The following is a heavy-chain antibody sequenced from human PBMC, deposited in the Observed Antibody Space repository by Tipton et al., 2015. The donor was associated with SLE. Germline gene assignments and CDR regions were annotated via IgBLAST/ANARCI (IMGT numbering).Heavy chain of an antibody. J-gene: IGHJ4*02. CDR2: ISYSGGT. Sequence: LRLSCTVSGGSISSSPYYWGWIRQPPGKGLEWIGSISYSGGTHYNPSLKSRIIISVDMSKNQFSLRLSSVTAADTAVYYCARDPGTGGNFDYWGQGTLITVSS. CDR3: ARDPGTGGNFDY. CDR1: GGSISSSPYY. D-gene: IGHD1-14*01. V-gene: IGHV4-39*07.